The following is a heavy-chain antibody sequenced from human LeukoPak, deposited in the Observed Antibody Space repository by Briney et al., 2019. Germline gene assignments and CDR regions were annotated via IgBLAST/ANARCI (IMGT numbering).Heavy chain of an antibody. CDR2: ISRTGNSI. CDR3: VRGPYSSNWDVDY. Sequence: QSGGSLRLSCAASGFTLSSYEMNWVRLAPGKGLEWISYISRTGNSIYYADSVKGRFTISRDSAKNSLYLQMNSLRAEDTAVYYCVRGPYSSNWDVDYWGQGTLVTVAS. D-gene: IGHD6-13*01. J-gene: IGHJ4*02. CDR1: GFTLSSYE. V-gene: IGHV3-48*03.